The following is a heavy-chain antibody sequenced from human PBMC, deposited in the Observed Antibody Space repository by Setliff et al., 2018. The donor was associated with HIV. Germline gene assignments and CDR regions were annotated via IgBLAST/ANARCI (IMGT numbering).Heavy chain of an antibody. J-gene: IGHJ5*02. CDR1: GYTLTELS. CDR3: ARDAWGRARTST. Sequence: GASVKVSCKVSGYTLTELSRHWVRQAPGKGLEWMGGFDPEDGETIYAQKFQGRVTMTEDTSTDTAYMELSSLRSEDTAVYYCARDAWGRARTSTWGQGTLVTVSS. D-gene: IGHD7-27*01. V-gene: IGHV1-24*01. CDR2: FDPEDGET.